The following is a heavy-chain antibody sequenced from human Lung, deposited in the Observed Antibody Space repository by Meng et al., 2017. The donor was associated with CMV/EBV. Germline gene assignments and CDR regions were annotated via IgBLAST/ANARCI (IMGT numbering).Heavy chain of an antibody. Sequence: SETLSLTCTVSGGSISSYYWSWIRQPPGKGLEWIGYIYYSGSTNYNPSLKSRVTISVDTSKNQFSLKLSSVTAADTAVYYCARLYSSSWFLPSGMDVWGQGTTVTVSS. CDR2: IYYSGST. CDR1: GGSISSYY. J-gene: IGHJ6*02. CDR3: ARLYSSSWFLPSGMDV. D-gene: IGHD6-13*01. V-gene: IGHV4-59*01.